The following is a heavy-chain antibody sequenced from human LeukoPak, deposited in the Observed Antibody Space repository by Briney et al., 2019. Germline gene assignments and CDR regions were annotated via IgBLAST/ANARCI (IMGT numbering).Heavy chain of an antibody. D-gene: IGHD3-22*01. J-gene: IGHJ4*02. CDR1: GGTFSSYA. CDR3: ARGHYYDSSGYFDY. V-gene: IGHV1-69*13. Sequence: ASVKVSRKASGGTFSSYAISWVRQAPGQGLEWMGGIIPIFGTANYAQKFQGRVTITADESTSTAYMELSSLRSEDTAVYYCARGHYYDSSGYFDYWGQGTLVTVSS. CDR2: IIPIFGTA.